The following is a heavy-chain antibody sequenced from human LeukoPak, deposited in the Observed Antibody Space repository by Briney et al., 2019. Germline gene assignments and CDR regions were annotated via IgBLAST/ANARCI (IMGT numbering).Heavy chain of an antibody. D-gene: IGHD5-18*01. CDR3: ARDRRSRYSYGFRHYYGMDV. Sequence: ASVKVSCKASGYTFTSYGISWVRQAPGQGLEWMGRINPNSGGTNYAQKFQGRVTMTRDTSISTAYMELSRLRSDDTAVYYCARDRRSRYSYGFRHYYGMDVWGQGTTVTVSS. CDR2: INPNSGGT. V-gene: IGHV1-2*06. J-gene: IGHJ6*02. CDR1: GYTFTSYG.